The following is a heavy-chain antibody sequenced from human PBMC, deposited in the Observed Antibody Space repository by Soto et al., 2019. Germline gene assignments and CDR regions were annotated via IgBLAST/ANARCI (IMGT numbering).Heavy chain of an antibody. J-gene: IGHJ6*03. V-gene: IGHV4-34*01. CDR1: GGSFSGYY. CDR2: INHSGST. CDR3: ARGGHILTTYYYYYMDV. D-gene: IGHD3-9*01. Sequence: QVQLQQWGAGLLKPSETLSLTCAVYGGSFSGYYWRWIRQPPGKGLEWIGEINHSGSTNYNPSLKSRVTISVDTSKNQFSLKLSSVTAADTAVYYCARGGHILTTYYYYYMDVWGKGTTVTVSS.